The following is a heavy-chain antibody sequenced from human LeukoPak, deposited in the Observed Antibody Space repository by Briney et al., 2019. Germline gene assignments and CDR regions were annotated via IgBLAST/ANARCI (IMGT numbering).Heavy chain of an antibody. CDR3: ARLPQSVQLEPSPSYYYYGMDV. D-gene: IGHD1-1*01. Sequence: SETLSLTCTVSGGSISSYYWSWIRQPPGKGLEWIGYIYYSGSTNYNPSLKSRVTISVDTSKNQFSLKLSSVTAADTAVYYCARLPQSVQLEPSPSYYYYGMDVWGQGTTVTVSS. V-gene: IGHV4-59*08. CDR2: IYYSGST. J-gene: IGHJ6*02. CDR1: GGSISSYY.